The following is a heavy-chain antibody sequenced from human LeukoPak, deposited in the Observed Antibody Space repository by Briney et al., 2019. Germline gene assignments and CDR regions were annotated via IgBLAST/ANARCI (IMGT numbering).Heavy chain of an antibody. CDR3: ARRIFAGPFDY. CDR1: GGSISSSSYY. CDR2: IYYSGST. D-gene: IGHD3-3*01. V-gene: IGHV4-39*01. J-gene: IGHJ4*02. Sequence: PSETLSLTCTVSGGSISSSSYYWGWIRQPPGKGLEWIGSIYYSGSTYYNPSLKSRVTISVDTSENQFSLKLSSVTAADTAVYYCARRIFAGPFDYWGQGTLVTVSS.